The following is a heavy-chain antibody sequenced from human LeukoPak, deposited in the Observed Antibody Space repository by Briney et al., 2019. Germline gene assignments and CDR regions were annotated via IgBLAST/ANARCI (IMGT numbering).Heavy chain of an antibody. V-gene: IGHV1-69*05. Sequence: HWASVKVSCKASGGTFSSYAISWVRQAPGQGLEWMGGIIPIFGTATYAQKFQGRVTITTDESTSTAYMELSSLRSEDTAVYYCARERGYCSSTSCYNWFDPWGQGTLVTVSS. CDR2: IIPIFGTA. J-gene: IGHJ5*02. CDR3: ARERGYCSSTSCYNWFDP. D-gene: IGHD2-2*01. CDR1: GGTFSSYA.